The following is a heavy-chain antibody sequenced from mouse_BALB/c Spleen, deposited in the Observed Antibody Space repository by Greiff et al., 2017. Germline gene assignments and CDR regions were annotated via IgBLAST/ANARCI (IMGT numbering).Heavy chain of an antibody. CDR1: GYTFTTYT. CDR3: ARGPTRAMDY. D-gene: IGHD1-1*01. V-gene: IGHV1-4*01. J-gene: IGHJ4*01. Sequence: VQLQQSGAELARPGASVKMSCKASGYTFTTYTMHWVKQRPGQGLEWIGYINPGSDYTNYNQNFKDKATLTADKSSSTAYMQLSSLTSEDSAVYYCARGPTRAMDYWGQGTSVTVSS. CDR2: INPGSDYT.